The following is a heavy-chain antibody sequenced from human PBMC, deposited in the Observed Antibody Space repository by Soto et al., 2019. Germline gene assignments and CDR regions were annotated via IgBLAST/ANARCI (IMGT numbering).Heavy chain of an antibody. V-gene: IGHV4-39*07. Sequence: PSETLSLTCTVSGGSISSSSYYWGWIRQPPGKGLEWIGSIYHSGSTNYNPSLKSRVTISVDTSKNQFSLKLSSVTAADTAVYYCARGSIFGIDDYWGQGTLVTVSS. CDR2: IYHSGST. D-gene: IGHD3-3*01. CDR3: ARGSIFGIDDY. J-gene: IGHJ4*02. CDR1: GGSISSSSYY.